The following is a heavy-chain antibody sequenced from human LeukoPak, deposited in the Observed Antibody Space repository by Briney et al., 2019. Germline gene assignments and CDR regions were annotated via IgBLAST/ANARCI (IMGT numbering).Heavy chain of an antibody. D-gene: IGHD2-15*01. CDR3: ARKQRLVVVAAYFDY. CDR2: INHSGST. Sequence: SETLSLTCGVYGGSYSDYYWSWIRQPPGKGLEWIGEINHSGSTYYNPSLKSRVTISVDTSKNQFSLKLSSVTAADTAVYYCARKQRLVVVAAYFDYWGQGTLVTVSS. CDR1: GGSYSDYY. V-gene: IGHV4-34*01. J-gene: IGHJ4*02.